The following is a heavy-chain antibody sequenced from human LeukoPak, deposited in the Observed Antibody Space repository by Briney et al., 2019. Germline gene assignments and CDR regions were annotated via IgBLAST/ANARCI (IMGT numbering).Heavy chain of an antibody. J-gene: IGHJ4*02. D-gene: IGHD3-3*01. CDR3: ARGAEVLRFLEWPQSMGFDY. CDR1: GGSFSGYY. Sequence: PSETLSLTCAVYGGSFSGYYWSWIRQPPGKGLEWIGEINYSGSTNYNPSLKSRVTISVDTSKNQFSLKLSSVTAADTAVYYCARGAEVLRFLEWPQSMGFDYWGQGTLVTVSS. V-gene: IGHV4-34*01. CDR2: INYSGST.